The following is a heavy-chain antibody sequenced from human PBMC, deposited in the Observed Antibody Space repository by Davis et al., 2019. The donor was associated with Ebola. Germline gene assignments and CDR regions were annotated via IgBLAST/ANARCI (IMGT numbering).Heavy chain of an antibody. CDR1: GDSVSSGG. J-gene: IGHJ6*04. V-gene: IGHV6-1*01. D-gene: IGHD5-18*01. Sequence: HSQTLSLTCAISGDSVSSGGWNWIRQSPSRGLEWLGRTYYMSKWYNDYAPSVVGRISINADTSKNQFSLQLNSVTPEDTALYYCARGWLRAGMDVWGEGTTVTVPS. CDR2: TYYMSKWYN. CDR3: ARGWLRAGMDV.